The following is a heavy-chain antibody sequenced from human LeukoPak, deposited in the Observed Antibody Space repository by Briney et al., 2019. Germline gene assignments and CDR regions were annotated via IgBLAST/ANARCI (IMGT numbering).Heavy chain of an antibody. Sequence: ASVKVSCKASGYTFTSYGISWVRQAPGQGLEWMGWISAYNGNTNYAQKLQGRVTMTTDTSTSTAYMELRSLRSDDTAVYYCAREIAVAGRRGLFDPWGQGTLVTVSS. J-gene: IGHJ5*02. CDR1: GYTFTSYG. CDR2: ISAYNGNT. V-gene: IGHV1-18*01. CDR3: AREIAVAGRRGLFDP. D-gene: IGHD6-19*01.